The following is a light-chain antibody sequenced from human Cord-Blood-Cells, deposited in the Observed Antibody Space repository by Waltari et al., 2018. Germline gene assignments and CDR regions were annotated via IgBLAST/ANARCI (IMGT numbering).Light chain of an antibody. CDR3: CSYAGSSTYV. CDR2: EVS. J-gene: IGLJ1*01. CDR1: SSDVGSYNL. Sequence: QSALTQPASVSGSPGQSITISCTGTSSDVGSYNLVSWYQQHPGKAPKLIIYEVSKRPSGVSNRFSGYKSGNTASLTISGLHAEDEADYYCCSYAGSSTYVFGTGTKVTVL. V-gene: IGLV2-23*02.